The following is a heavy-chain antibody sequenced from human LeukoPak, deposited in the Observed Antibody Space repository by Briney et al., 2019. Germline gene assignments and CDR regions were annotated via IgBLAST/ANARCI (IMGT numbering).Heavy chain of an antibody. CDR3: ARVIAIPTGFDY. V-gene: IGHV5-51*01. Sequence: GESLKISCQGSGYSFTSYWIGWVRQMPGKGVGWRGVIYPGDSDTRYSPSFQGQVTSSADKSISTAYLQWSSLKASDTAMYYCARVIAIPTGFDYWGQGTLVTVSS. D-gene: IGHD2-21*01. CDR2: IYPGDSDT. J-gene: IGHJ4*02. CDR1: GYSFTSYW.